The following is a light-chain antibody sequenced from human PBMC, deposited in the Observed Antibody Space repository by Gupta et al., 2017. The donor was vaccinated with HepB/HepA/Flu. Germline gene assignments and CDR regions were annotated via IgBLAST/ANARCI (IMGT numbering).Light chain of an antibody. CDR2: QDS. Sequence: SYELTQLPSVSVSPGQTASITCSGDKLGHKYACWYQQKPGQSTVLVIYQDSKRPSVIPERFSGSNSGNTATLTISGTQSMDEADYYCQAWDSSTVVFGGGTKLTVL. CDR1: KLGHKY. V-gene: IGLV3-1*01. J-gene: IGLJ2*01. CDR3: QAWDSSTVV.